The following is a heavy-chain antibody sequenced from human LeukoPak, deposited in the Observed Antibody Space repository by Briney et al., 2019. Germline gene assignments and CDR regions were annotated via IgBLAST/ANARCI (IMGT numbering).Heavy chain of an antibody. D-gene: IGHD3-10*01. CDR1: GFTFSSHG. J-gene: IGHJ4*02. CDR3: AKRGVVIRAVIIVGFHKEAYYFDY. Sequence: GGSLRLSCVGSGFTFSSHGMHWVRQAPGKGLEWVAVSWFDGKNKYYADSVKGRFTISRDNPKNTLYLQMNSLRAEDTAVYFCAKRGVVIRAVIIVGFHKEAYYFDYWGQGALVTVSS. V-gene: IGHV3-33*06. CDR2: SWFDGKNK.